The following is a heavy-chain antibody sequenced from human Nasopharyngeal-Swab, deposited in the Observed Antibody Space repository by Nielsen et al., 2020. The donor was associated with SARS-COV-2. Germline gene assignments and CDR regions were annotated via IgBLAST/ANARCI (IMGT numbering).Heavy chain of an antibody. D-gene: IGHD2-21*01. CDR2: ISGSGDTT. V-gene: IGHV3-23*01. CDR1: GFTFSSYA. CDR3: AKAPYLRGLDV. Sequence: GSLKIPCTASGFTFSSYAMSWVRRAPGKGLEWVSIISGSGDTTYYADSVNDRFTISRDNSKSTLYLQMNSLRVEDTAVYYCAKAPYLRGLDVWGQGTTVTVSS. J-gene: IGHJ6*02.